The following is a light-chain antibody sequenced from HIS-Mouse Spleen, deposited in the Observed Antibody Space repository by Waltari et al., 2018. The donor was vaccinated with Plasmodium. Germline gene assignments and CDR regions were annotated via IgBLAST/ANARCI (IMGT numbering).Light chain of an antibody. CDR2: GAS. J-gene: IGKJ3*01. CDR3: QQYNNWSFT. CDR1: QSVSSN. Sequence: EIVMTQSPATLSVSPGERATLACRASQSVSSNLAWYQQKPGQAPRHLIYGASTRATGIPARCSGSGSGTEFTLTISSLQSEDFAVYYCQQYNNWSFTFGPGTKVDIK. V-gene: IGKV3-15*01.